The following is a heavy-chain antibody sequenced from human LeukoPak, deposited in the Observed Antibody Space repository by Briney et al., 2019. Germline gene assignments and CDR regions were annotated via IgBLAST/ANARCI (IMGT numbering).Heavy chain of an antibody. CDR3: ARANYDILTGTYFDY. D-gene: IGHD3-9*01. V-gene: IGHV3-13*01. J-gene: IGHJ4*02. CDR1: GFTFSSHD. CDR2: IGTAGDT. Sequence: GGSLRLSCAASGFTFSSHDMHWVRQATGKGLEWVSAIGTAGDTYYPGSVKGRFTISRENAKNSLYLQMNSLRAGDTAVYYCARANYDILTGTYFDYWGQGTLVTVSS.